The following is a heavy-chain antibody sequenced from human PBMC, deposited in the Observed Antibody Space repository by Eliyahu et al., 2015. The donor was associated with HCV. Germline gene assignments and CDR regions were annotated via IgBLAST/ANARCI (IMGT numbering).Heavy chain of an antibody. CDR3: AKSPSRPPWFGELGDYFDY. V-gene: IGHV3-9*01. D-gene: IGHD3-10*01. J-gene: IGHJ4*02. CDR1: GFTFDDYA. CDR2: ISWNSGSI. Sequence: EVQLVESGGGLVQPGRSLRLSCAASGFTFDDYAMHWVRQAPGKGLEWVSGISWNSGSIGYADSVKGRFTISRDNAKNSLYLQMNSLRAEDTALYYCAKSPSRPPWFGELGDYFDYWGQGTLVTVSS.